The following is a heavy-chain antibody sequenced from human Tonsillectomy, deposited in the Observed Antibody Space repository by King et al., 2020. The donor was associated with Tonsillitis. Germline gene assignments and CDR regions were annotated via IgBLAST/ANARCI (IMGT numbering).Heavy chain of an antibody. V-gene: IGHV4-59*08. D-gene: IGHD3-10*01. J-gene: IGHJ4*02. CDR1: GGSITNYY. CDR2: IYYSGST. Sequence: QLQESGPGLVKPSETLSLICTVSGGSITNYYWSWIRQPPGKGLEWIGYIYYSGSTNYNPSLKSRVTISVDTSKNQFSLKLSSVTAADTAVYYCARRGITMVRGVLEDYFDYWGQGTLVTVSS. CDR3: ARRGITMVRGVLEDYFDY.